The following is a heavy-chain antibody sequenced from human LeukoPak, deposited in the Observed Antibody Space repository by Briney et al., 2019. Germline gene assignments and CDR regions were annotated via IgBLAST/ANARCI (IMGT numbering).Heavy chain of an antibody. CDR1: GYTFTSYG. D-gene: IGHD4-11*01. CDR2: ISAYNGNT. J-gene: IGHJ4*02. V-gene: IGHV1-18*01. Sequence: ASVKVSCKASGYTFTSYGISWVRQAPGQGLEWMGWISAYNGNTNYAQKFQGRVTMTRNTSISTAYMELSSLRSEDTAVYYCARISGLTTHYYWGQGTLVTVSS. CDR3: ARISGLTTHYY.